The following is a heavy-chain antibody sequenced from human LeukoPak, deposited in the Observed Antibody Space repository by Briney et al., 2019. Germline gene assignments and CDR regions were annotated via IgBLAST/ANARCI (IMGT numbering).Heavy chain of an antibody. Sequence: PGGSLRLSCAASGFTFRDYTMNWVRQAPGKGLEWVSAISKSGTYIKYADSVKGRFTVSRDNAKNSLFLQMNSLRVEDTAVYFCAREVLIVVEPATNTIDYWGQGTRVTVSS. CDR2: ISKSGTYI. CDR1: GFTFRDYT. D-gene: IGHD2-2*01. J-gene: IGHJ4*02. V-gene: IGHV3-21*01. CDR3: AREVLIVVEPATNTIDY.